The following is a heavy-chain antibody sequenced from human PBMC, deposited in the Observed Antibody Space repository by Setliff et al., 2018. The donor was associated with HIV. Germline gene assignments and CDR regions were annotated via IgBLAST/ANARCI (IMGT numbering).Heavy chain of an antibody. V-gene: IGHV4-39*01. Sequence: SETLSLTCTVSGGSISSSSDYWGWIRQPPGKGLEWIGNIYYSGSTYYNPSLKSRVTISVDTLKNQFSLKLSSVTATDTAVYYCARRTSPPSGLYSAYYMDVWGRGTTVTVSS. J-gene: IGHJ6*03. CDR3: ARRTSPPSGLYSAYYMDV. CDR1: GGSISSSSDY. CDR2: IYYSGST. D-gene: IGHD1-26*01.